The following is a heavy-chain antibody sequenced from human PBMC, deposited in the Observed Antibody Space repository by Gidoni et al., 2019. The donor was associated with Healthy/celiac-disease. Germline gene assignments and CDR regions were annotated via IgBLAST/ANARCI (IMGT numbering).Heavy chain of an antibody. CDR2: ISSSSSYI. J-gene: IGHJ4*02. CDR3: ARVAGYCSSTSCHKPFDY. CDR1: GFTFSSYS. V-gene: IGHV3-21*01. Sequence: EVQLVESGGGLVKPGGSLRLSCAASGFTFSSYSMNWARQAPGKGLEWVSSISSSSSYIYYADSVKGRFTISRDNAKNSLYLQMNSLRAEDTAVYYCARVAGYCSSTSCHKPFDYWGQGTLVTVSS. D-gene: IGHD2-2*02.